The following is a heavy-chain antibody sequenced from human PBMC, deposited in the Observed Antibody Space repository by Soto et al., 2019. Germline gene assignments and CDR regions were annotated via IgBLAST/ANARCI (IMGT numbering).Heavy chain of an antibody. CDR3: ERAAWGRIRRRALCFDC. CDR1: GYSFISYL. J-gene: IGHJ4*02. D-gene: IGHD3-16*01. CDR2: MHPGEEDT. V-gene: IGHV5-51*01. Sequence: GEALKISLLGSGYSFISYLICWGRQMPVKVLEWVAIMHPGEEDTIYSPSFQGDVTIAADKSISTTYLQWRRVKDAEAAMYYCERAAWGRIRRRALCFDCWGQRTPVTVSS.